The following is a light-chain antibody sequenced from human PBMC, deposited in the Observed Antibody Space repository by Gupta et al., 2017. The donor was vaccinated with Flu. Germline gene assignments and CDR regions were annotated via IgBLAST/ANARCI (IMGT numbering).Light chain of an antibody. CDR1: EDVRSGY. V-gene: IGKV3-20*01. Sequence: ENELTQSPGTLSLSPGDRATLSCRASEDVRSGYLAWYQQKPGQAPRLLIYGASSRATGIPDRFSGSGSGTDFTLTISRLEPEDFAVYYCQQYGISPLTFGQGTKVEIK. CDR2: GAS. CDR3: QQYGISPLT. J-gene: IGKJ1*01.